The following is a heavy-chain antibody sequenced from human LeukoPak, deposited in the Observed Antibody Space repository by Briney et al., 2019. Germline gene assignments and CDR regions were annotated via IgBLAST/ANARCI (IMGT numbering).Heavy chain of an antibody. V-gene: IGHV1-46*01. CDR2: INPSGGST. CDR1: RYTFTSYY. D-gene: IGHD3-3*01. CDR3: ARDRKDYDFWSGYSSGWFDP. J-gene: IGHJ5*02. Sequence: ASVKVSCKASRYTFTSYYMHWVRQAPGQGLEWMGIINPSGGSTSYAQKFQGRVTMTRDTSTSTVYMELSSLRSEDTAVYYCARDRKDYDFWSGYSSGWFDPWGQGTLVTVSS.